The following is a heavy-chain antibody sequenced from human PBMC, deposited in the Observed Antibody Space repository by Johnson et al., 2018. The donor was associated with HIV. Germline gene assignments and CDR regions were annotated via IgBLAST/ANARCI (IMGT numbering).Heavy chain of an antibody. CDR1: GFTFSSYW. J-gene: IGHJ3*02. CDR3: ARGISRYYGAGSAPGDGAFDI. D-gene: IGHD3-10*01. CDR2: IKQDGSEK. Sequence: VQLLESGGGLVQPGGSLRLSCAASGFTFSSYWMSWVRQAPGKGLELMANIKQDGSEKYYVDSVKGRFTIYRDNAKNSLYLQMNSLRAEDTAVYYCARGISRYYGAGSAPGDGAFDIWGQGTMVTVSS. V-gene: IGHV3-7*01.